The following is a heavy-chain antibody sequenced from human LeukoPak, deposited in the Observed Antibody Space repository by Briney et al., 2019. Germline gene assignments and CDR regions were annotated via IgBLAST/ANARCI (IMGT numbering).Heavy chain of an antibody. CDR1: GFIFTNFF. CDR3: ARDRDSGTYRGAFDY. Sequence: GGSLRLSCAASGFIFTNFFMSWVRQAPGKGLEWVASIKHDGSEKYYVDSVRGRFTISRDNTKNLLYLQMNSLRVEDTAVYYCARDRDSGTYRGAFDYWGQGILVTVSS. V-gene: IGHV3-7*01. D-gene: IGHD1-26*01. CDR2: IKHDGSEK. J-gene: IGHJ4*02.